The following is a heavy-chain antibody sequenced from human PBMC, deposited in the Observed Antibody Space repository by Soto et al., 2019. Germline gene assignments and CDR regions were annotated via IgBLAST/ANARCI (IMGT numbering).Heavy chain of an antibody. D-gene: IGHD6-13*01. J-gene: IGHJ6*02. V-gene: IGHV1-69*01. CDR3: ATSVGIAATGEDGLDV. CDR2: IIPILTTP. Sequence: QVQLVQSGAEVKKTGSSVKVSCKASGGMFSTFGFRWVRQAPGQGPEWIGGIIPILTTPNYAERFQGRVTIVADELTTTVYMELSSLRSEDTAMYYCATSVGIAATGEDGLDVWGQGTSVTVSS. CDR1: GGMFSTFG.